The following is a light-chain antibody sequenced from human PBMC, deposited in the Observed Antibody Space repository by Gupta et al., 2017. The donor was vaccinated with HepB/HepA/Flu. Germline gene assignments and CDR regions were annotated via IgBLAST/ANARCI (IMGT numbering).Light chain of an antibody. V-gene: IGLV1-40*01. CDR2: GNS. CDR3: QSYDSNLGGHVI. Sequence: QSVLTQPPSVSGAPGQRVTISCTGSSSNIGAGYDVHWYQQFPTTAPKLLIYGNSKRPSAVPDRFSGSKSGTSASLAITGLQAEDEADYYCQSYDSNLGGHVIFGGGTKLTGL. CDR1: SSNIGAGYD. J-gene: IGLJ2*01.